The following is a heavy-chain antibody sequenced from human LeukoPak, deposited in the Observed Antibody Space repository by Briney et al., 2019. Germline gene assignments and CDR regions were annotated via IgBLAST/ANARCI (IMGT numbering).Heavy chain of an antibody. CDR2: ISSSGDTI. V-gene: IGHV3-48*03. CDR1: GFTFSSYE. J-gene: IGHJ4*02. CDR3: TRDLYGY. Sequence: PGGSLRLSCAASGFTFSSYEMNWVRQAPGKGVEWVSYISSSGDTIFYADSVKGGFTISRDFAKNSLSLQMNSLRAEDTAVYDCTRDLYGYWGQGTLVTVSS. D-gene: IGHD3-16*01.